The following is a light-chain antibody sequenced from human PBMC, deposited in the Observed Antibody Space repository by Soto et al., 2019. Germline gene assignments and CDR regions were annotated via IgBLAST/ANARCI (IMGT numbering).Light chain of an antibody. CDR1: DSNIGAGFD. CDR2: GNN. V-gene: IGLV1-40*01. J-gene: IGLJ1*01. CDR3: QSYDSSLSGLYV. Sequence: QSVLAQPPSVSGAPGQRVAIPCTGSDSNIGAGFDVHWYQQLPGTAPRLLIYGNNKRPSGVPDRFSGSKSATSASLAITGLQAEDEAEYYCQSYDSSLSGLYVFGTGTKLTVL.